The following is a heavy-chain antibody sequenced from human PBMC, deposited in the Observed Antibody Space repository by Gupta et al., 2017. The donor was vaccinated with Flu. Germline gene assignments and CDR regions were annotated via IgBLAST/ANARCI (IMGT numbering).Heavy chain of an antibody. J-gene: IGHJ4*02. Sequence: QVQLQQWGAGLLKPPETLSLTCAVYGRSFSGYYWSWIRQPPGKGLEWIGEINHSGSTNYNPSLKSRVTISVDTSKNQFSLKLSSVTAADTAVYYCARVDDYWGQGTLVTVSS. CDR2: INHSGST. CDR3: ARVDDY. CDR1: GRSFSGYY. V-gene: IGHV4-34*01.